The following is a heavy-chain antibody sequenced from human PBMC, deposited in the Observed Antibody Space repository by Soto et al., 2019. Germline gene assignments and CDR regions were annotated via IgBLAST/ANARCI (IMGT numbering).Heavy chain of an antibody. Sequence: SETLSLTCTVSGGSISSYYWSWIRQPPGKGLEWIGYIYYSGSTNYNPSLKSRVTISVDTSKNQFSLKLSSVTAADTAVYYCARDFRGYDFWSGYYYYGMDVWGQGTTVTVSS. V-gene: IGHV4-59*01. J-gene: IGHJ6*02. CDR1: GGSISSYY. CDR2: IYYSGST. CDR3: ARDFRGYDFWSGYYYYGMDV. D-gene: IGHD3-3*01.